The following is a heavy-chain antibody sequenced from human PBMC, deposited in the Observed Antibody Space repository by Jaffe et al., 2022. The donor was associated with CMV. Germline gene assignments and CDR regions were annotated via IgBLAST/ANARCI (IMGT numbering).Heavy chain of an antibody. CDR2: IKSGGTAI. Sequence: EVQLVESGGGLVQPGGSLRLSCVASGFTFRSYEMNWVRQAPGKGLEWVSYIKSGGTAIYYADSVRGRFTISRDNAKNSLYLQMNSLRAEDTAVYYCARGTDDSSQGFYYYMDVWGKGTTVTVSS. CDR3: ARGTDDSSQGFYYYMDV. J-gene: IGHJ6*03. CDR1: GFTFRSYE. D-gene: IGHD2-15*01. V-gene: IGHV3-48*03.